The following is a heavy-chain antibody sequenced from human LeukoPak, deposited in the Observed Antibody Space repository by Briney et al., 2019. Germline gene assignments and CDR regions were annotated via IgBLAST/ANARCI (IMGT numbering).Heavy chain of an antibody. D-gene: IGHD3-22*01. CDR2: VLYDGSSQ. J-gene: IGHJ4*02. Sequence: GGSLRLSCAAAKFTFSTYDMRWGRQALGKGLGWVAVVLYDGSSQYYADSVKSRFTIPRDNSKNTLYVQMNSLRSEDTAIYYCAEGPDSSGYSSLDYWGQGTLVTVSS. CDR3: AEGPDSSGYSSLDY. CDR1: KFTFSTYD. V-gene: IGHV3-30*18.